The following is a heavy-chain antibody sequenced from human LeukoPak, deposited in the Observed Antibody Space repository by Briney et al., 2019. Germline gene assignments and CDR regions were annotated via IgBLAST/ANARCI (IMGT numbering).Heavy chain of an antibody. V-gene: IGHV4-61*02. D-gene: IGHD2-21*02. J-gene: IGHJ6*03. CDR1: GGSISSGSYY. Sequence: PSQTLSLTCSVSGGSISSGSYYWSWIRQPAGKGLEWIGRIYTSGSTNYNPSLKSRVTISVDTSKNQFSLKLSSVTAADTAVYYCARDAPRDLYYYYYYYMDVWGKGPRSPSP. CDR2: IYTSGST. CDR3: ARDAPRDLYYYYYYYMDV.